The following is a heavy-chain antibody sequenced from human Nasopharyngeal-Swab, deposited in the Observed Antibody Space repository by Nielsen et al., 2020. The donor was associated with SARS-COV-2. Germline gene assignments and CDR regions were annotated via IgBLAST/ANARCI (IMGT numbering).Heavy chain of an antibody. CDR2: IISSSSTS. CDR1: EFTMSRNG. Sequence: GESLKISCAASEFTMSRNGMHWVRQAPGKGLEWVAYIISSSSTSYYADSVKGRFTISRDNPKNSLYLQMNSLRDEDTALYYCARDVAIVGATLENWGQGTLVTVSS. D-gene: IGHD1-26*01. CDR3: ARDVAIVGATLEN. J-gene: IGHJ4*02. V-gene: IGHV3-48*02.